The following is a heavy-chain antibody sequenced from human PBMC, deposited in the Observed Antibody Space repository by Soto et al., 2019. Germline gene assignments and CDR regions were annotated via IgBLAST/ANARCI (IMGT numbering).Heavy chain of an antibody. J-gene: IGHJ6*02. D-gene: IGHD2-21*01. V-gene: IGHV3-7*05. CDR1: GFTFSSYW. Sequence: GGSLRLSCAASGFTFSSYWMSWVRQAPGKGLEWVANIKQDGSEKFCVDSVKGRFTISRDNAKNSLYLKMNSLRAGDTAVYYCARTYWGSGGMDVWGQGTTVTVSS. CDR2: IKQDGSEK. CDR3: ARTYWGSGGMDV.